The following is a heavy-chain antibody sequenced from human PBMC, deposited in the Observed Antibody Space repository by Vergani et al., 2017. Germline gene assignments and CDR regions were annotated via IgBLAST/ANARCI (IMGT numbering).Heavy chain of an antibody. CDR3: ARRAERWETLLRDDFDV. D-gene: IGHD1-26*01. V-gene: IGHV4-31*03. CDR2: IYYSGST. CDR1: GGSISSGGYY. J-gene: IGHJ3*01. Sequence: QVQLQESGPGLVKPSQTLSLTCTVSGGSISSGGYYWSWIRQHPGKGLEWIGYIYYSGSTYYNPSLKSRVTISVDTSKNQFSLKLRSVSAADTAVYFCARRAERWETLLRDDFDVWGQGTFVTVSP.